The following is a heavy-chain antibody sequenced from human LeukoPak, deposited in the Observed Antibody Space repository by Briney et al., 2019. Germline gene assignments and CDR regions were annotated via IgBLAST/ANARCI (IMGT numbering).Heavy chain of an antibody. V-gene: IGHV3-23*01. D-gene: IGHD1-1*01. CDR2: ISASGAET. CDR3: AKRRDWNDGEGPVD. CDR1: GLSFSTNI. J-gene: IGHJ4*02. Sequence: PGGSLRLSCTVSGLSFSTNILNWVRQAPGKGLEWVSSISASGAETYYAASVKGRFTISRDNSKNTLYLQMNSLRAEDTAVYYCAKRRDWNDGEGPVDWGQGTLVTVSS.